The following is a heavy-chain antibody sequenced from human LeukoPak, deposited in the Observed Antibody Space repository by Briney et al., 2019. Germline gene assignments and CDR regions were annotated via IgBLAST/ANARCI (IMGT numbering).Heavy chain of an antibody. J-gene: IGHJ4*02. CDR3: ASIGVVRNPRIDY. CDR2: INPSGGST. Sequence: ASVKVSCKASGYTFTSYYMHWVRQAPGQGLEWMGIINPSGGSTSYAQKFQGRVTMTRDMSTSTVYMELSSLRSEDTAVYYCASIGVVRNPRIDYWGQGTLVTVSS. CDR1: GYTFTSYY. D-gene: IGHD2-2*01. V-gene: IGHV1-46*01.